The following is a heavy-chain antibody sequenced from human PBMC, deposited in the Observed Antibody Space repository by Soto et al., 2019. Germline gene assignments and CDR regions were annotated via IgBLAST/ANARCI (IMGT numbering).Heavy chain of an antibody. Sequence: QVQLVQSGAEVKKPGSSVKVSCKASGGTFSSYAISWVRQAPGQGLEWMGGIIPIFGTANYAQKFQGRVRITADESTSTAYMELSSLRSEDTAVYYCAREPIPTVVTPWQEFDYWGQGTLVTVSS. CDR2: IIPIFGTA. CDR3: AREPIPTVVTPWQEFDY. D-gene: IGHD4-17*01. J-gene: IGHJ4*02. V-gene: IGHV1-69*12. CDR1: GGTFSSYA.